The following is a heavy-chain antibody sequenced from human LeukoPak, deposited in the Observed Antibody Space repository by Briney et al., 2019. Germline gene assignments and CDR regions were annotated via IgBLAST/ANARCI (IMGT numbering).Heavy chain of an antibody. CDR1: GFTFSRSW. Sequence: GGSLRLSCEASGFTFSRSWMSWVRQATGKGLEWVANMKYDGSEKYYVDSVKGRFTISRDNAKNSLYLQMNSLRAEDTAVYYCARDIEAAGLFLDYWGQGTLVTVSS. CDR3: ARDIEAAGLFLDY. CDR2: MKYDGSEK. D-gene: IGHD6-13*01. V-gene: IGHV3-7*01. J-gene: IGHJ4*02.